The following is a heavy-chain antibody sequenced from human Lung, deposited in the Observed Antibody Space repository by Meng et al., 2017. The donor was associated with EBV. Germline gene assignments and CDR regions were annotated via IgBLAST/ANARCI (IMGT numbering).Heavy chain of an antibody. D-gene: IGHD6-6*01. J-gene: IGHJ5*02. V-gene: IGHV4-30-4*08. CDR1: GGSIRFGDYY. CDR3: AREYSSSSGLPGP. CDR2: IYDSGST. Sequence: VLLQASGPGLVKPSQTLSPTCTVSGGSIRFGDYYWSWIRQPPGKGLEWIGYIYDSGSTSHNPSLMSRVTISVDTSRNQFSLKLTSVTAADTAVYYCAREYSSSSGLPGPWGQGTLVTVSS.